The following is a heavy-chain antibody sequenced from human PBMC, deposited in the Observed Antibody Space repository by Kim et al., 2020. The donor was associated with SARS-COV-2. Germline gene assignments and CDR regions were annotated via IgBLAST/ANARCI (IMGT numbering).Heavy chain of an antibody. Sequence: SVKVSCKASGGTFSSYAISWVRQAPGQGLEWMGGIIPIFGTANYAQKFQGRVTITADESTSTAYMELSSLRSEDTAVYYCARESISGGWTGPFDYWGQGTLVTVSS. V-gene: IGHV1-69*13. CDR1: GGTFSSYA. CDR2: IIPIFGTA. J-gene: IGHJ4*02. CDR3: ARESISGGWTGPFDY. D-gene: IGHD2-15*01.